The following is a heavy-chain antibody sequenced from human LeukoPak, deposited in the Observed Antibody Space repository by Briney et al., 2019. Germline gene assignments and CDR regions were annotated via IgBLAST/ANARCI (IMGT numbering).Heavy chain of an antibody. J-gene: IGHJ4*02. V-gene: IGHV4-61*01. CDR1: GGSVSSGSYY. CDR2: IYYRGST. D-gene: IGHD3-10*01. Sequence: SETLSLTCTVSGGSVSSGSYYWSWIRQPPGKGLEWSGYIYYRGSTNYNPSPKSRVTITVDTSKNQFSLKRSSVTAADTAVYYWASSSRGRPLLWFGEFEGFDYWGQGTLVTVSS. CDR3: ASSSRGRPLLWFGEFEGFDY.